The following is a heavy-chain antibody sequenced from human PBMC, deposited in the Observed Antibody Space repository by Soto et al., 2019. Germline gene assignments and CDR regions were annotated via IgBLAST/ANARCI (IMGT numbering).Heavy chain of an antibody. D-gene: IGHD1-26*01. J-gene: IGHJ4*02. V-gene: IGHV4-59*02. CDR1: GGSVSVYY. CDR2: IYASGSP. Sequence: LSLTCTISGGSVSVYYWSWIRQSTGQGLEWIGYIYASGSPYYNPSLRSRVTISADTSKNQVSLKLTSPTAADTAVYYCARGVGSSPPQYWGRGTLVTVSS. CDR3: ARGVGSSPPQY.